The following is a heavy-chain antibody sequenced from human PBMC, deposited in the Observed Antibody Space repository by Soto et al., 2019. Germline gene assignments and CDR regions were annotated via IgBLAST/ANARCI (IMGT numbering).Heavy chain of an antibody. Sequence: QVQLVESGEGVVQPGRSLRLSCAASGFTFSSYAMHWVRQAPGKGLAWVAVISYDGSNKYYADSVKGRFTISRDNSKNTLYLQMNSLRAEDTAVYYSARGADIVVVPADTDYGMDVWGQGTTVIVSS. CDR2: ISYDGSNK. CDR1: GFTFSSYA. V-gene: IGHV3-30-3*01. J-gene: IGHJ6*02. D-gene: IGHD2-2*01. CDR3: ARGADIVVVPADTDYGMDV.